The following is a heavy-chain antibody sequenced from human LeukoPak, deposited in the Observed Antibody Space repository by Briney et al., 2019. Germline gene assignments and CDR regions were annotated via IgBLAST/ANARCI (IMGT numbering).Heavy chain of an antibody. CDR2: INSDGRST. V-gene: IGHV3-74*01. D-gene: IGHD3-3*01. CDR1: GFTFSTSW. CDR3: AHTVWSGNYFDY. Sequence: GGSLRLSCAASGFTFSTSWMHWVRQVPGKGLVWVSRINSDGRSTDYADSVKGRFTISRDNTKNTLYLQMNSLRVEDTAVYYCAHTVWSGNYFDYWGQGTLVTVS. J-gene: IGHJ4*02.